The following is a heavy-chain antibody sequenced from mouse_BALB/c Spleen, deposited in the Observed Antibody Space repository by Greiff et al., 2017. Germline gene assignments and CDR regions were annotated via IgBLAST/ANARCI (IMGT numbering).Heavy chain of an antibody. CDR2: INPYNGAT. CDR1: GYSFTGYY. J-gene: IGHJ1*01. V-gene: IGHV1-31*01. Sequence: VQLKQSGPELVKPGASVKISCKASGYSFTGYYMHWVKQSHVKSLEWIGRINPYNGATSYNQNFKDKASLTVDKSSSTAYMELHSLTSEDSAVYYCARGGYSASSYSYFEVWGAGTTVTVSS. CDR3: ARGGYSASSYSYFEV. D-gene: IGHD1-1*01.